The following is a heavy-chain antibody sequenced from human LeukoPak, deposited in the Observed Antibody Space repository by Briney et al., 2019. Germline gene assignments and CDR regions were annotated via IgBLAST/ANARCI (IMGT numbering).Heavy chain of an antibody. D-gene: IGHD4-11*01. J-gene: IGHJ3*02. CDR1: GFTVTRTS. V-gene: IGHV3-53*01. Sequence: PGGSLRLSCAASGFTVTRTSMTWVRQAPEKGLKWVSIVYSGGSTYHADSLKGRFTVSRDDSKNTVYLQMNNLRAEDTAMYYCARDTVDDSLDIWGQGTMVTVSS. CDR3: ARDTVDDSLDI. CDR2: VYSGGST.